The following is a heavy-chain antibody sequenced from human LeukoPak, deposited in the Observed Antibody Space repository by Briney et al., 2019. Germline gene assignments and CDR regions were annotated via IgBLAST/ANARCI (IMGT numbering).Heavy chain of an antibody. Sequence: GRSLRLSRPASGLTFTRYSMGWVRQPPVKGLEWVAHIKEDGSEIFYVDSVKGRFTISRDNAKSSLYLQMNSLGAEDTAIYYCARSYTYARHWGQGALVTVSS. CDR1: GLTFTRYS. J-gene: IGHJ4*02. CDR2: IKEDGSEI. CDR3: ARSYTYARH. D-gene: IGHD5-18*01. V-gene: IGHV3-7*03.